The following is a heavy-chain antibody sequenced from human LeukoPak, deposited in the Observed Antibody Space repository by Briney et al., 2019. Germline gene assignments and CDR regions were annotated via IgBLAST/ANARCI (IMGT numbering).Heavy chain of an antibody. Sequence: SQTLSLTSTVSDGSIRIYYCSWIRVPPGQGREYMGYVSYSGTTNYNPSLQRPRTISLDTSKNHISVRLSSVPAADPAVYYCARFRSAVAGTYTYYYLDVWGKGTTVTVCS. CDR2: VSYSGTT. CDR3: ARFRSAVAGTYTYYYLDV. CDR1: DGSIRIYY. V-gene: IGHV4-59*01. D-gene: IGHD6-19*01. J-gene: IGHJ6*03.